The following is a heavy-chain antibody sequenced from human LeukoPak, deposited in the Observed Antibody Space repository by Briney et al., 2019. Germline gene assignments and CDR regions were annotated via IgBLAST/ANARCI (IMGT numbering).Heavy chain of an antibody. V-gene: IGHV3-74*01. D-gene: IGHD4-17*01. J-gene: IGHJ4*02. CDR2: IQSDGSTT. CDR1: AFTLCNNW. Sequence: AGNLRLSCAASAFTLCNNWLHRQPHAPGQGRVWVSRIQSDGSTTTYADSVKGRITISRDNAKNTLYLQMNSLRAEDTAVYYCAREAAVPNTVFDYWGQGSLVTVSS. CDR3: AREAAVPNTVFDY.